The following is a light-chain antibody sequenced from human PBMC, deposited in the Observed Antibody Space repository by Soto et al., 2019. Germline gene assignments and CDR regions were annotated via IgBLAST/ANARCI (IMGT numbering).Light chain of an antibody. Sequence: EIVVTQSADTLYVSPGEGATLSCRASQSVRTKLAWYQQKAGQAPRLLIVGSFARATGSPASFSGSGAGSAFTPTISGLQSEEFSVYYCQQYNDRPPITFGQGTRLEIK. CDR1: QSVRTK. CDR2: GSF. J-gene: IGKJ5*01. V-gene: IGKV3-15*01. CDR3: QQYNDRPPIT.